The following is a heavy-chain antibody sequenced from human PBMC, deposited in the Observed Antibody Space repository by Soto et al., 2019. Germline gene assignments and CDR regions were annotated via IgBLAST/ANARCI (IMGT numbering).Heavy chain of an antibody. V-gene: IGHV4-30-2*01. Sequence: QLQLQESGSGLVKPSQTLSLTCAVSGGSISSGGYSWSWLRQPPGKGLEWIGYIYHSGSTYYNPSLKMRVTISVDRSKNQFSLKLSSVTAADTAVYYCARGAVPAATGFYPRAAGWYFDLWGRGTLVTVSS. CDR1: GGSISSGGYS. J-gene: IGHJ2*01. CDR2: IYHSGST. D-gene: IGHD2-2*01. CDR3: ARGAVPAATGFYPRAAGWYFDL.